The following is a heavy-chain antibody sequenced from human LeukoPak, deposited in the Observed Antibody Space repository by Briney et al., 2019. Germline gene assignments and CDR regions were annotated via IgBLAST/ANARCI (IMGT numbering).Heavy chain of an antibody. J-gene: IGHJ5*02. CDR2: ISGDGSSA. Sequence: PGGSLRLSCAASGFTFSSYWMHWVRQAPGEGLVWVSHISGDGSSASYVDSVKGRFTISRDNAKNTLYLQMNSLRAEDTAVYYCARGQSQRLVNWLDPWGQGTLDTVSS. CDR1: GFTFSSYW. V-gene: IGHV3-74*01. CDR3: ARGQSQRLVNWLDP. D-gene: IGHD6-13*01.